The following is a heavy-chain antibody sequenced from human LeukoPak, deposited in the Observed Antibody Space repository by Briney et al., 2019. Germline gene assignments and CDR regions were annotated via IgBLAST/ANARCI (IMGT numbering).Heavy chain of an antibody. CDR3: ARRPIAAAGSSGFDY. CDR2: IDPSDSYT. J-gene: IGHJ4*02. V-gene: IGHV5-10-1*01. Sequence: GEPLKISCKGSGYSFTSYWISWARQMPGKGLEWMGRIDPSDSYTNYSPSFQGHVTISADKSISTAYLQWSSLKASDTAMYYCARRPIAAAGSSGFDYWGQGTLVTVSS. CDR1: GYSFTSYW. D-gene: IGHD6-13*01.